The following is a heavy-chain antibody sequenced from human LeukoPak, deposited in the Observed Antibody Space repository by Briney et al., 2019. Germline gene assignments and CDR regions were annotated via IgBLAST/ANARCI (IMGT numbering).Heavy chain of an antibody. J-gene: IGHJ5*02. CDR1: GYTFTGYY. Sequence: ASVKVSCKASGYTFTGYYMHWVRQAPGQGLEWMGRINPNSGGTNYAQKFQGRVTMTRDTSISTAYMELSRLRSDDTAVYYCARVKVPAAIPQNWFDPCGQGTLVTVSS. V-gene: IGHV1-2*06. CDR3: ARVKVPAAIPQNWFDP. D-gene: IGHD2-2*02. CDR2: INPNSGGT.